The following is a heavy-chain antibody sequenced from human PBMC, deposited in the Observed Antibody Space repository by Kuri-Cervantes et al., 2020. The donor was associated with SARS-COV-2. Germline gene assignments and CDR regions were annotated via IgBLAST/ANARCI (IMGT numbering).Heavy chain of an antibody. CDR3: AKVGGHREYFQN. CDR1: GFTFSSYG. J-gene: IGHJ1*01. Sequence: LSLTCAASGFTFSSYGMHWVRQAPGKGLEWVAVIWYDGSNKYYADSVKGRFTISRDNSKNTLYLQMNSLRAEDTAVYYCAKVGGHREYFQNWGQGTLVTVSS. D-gene: IGHD3-16*01. V-gene: IGHV3-33*06. CDR2: IWYDGSNK.